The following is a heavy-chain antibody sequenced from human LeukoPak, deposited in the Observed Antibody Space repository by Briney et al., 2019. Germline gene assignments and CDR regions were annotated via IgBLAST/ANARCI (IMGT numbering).Heavy chain of an antibody. D-gene: IGHD1-14*01. CDR3: ATDSIPEYYYYYMDV. Sequence: GRSLRLSCAASGFTFSSYGMHWVRQAPGKGLEWVAVISYDGSNKYYADSVKGRFTISRDNSKNTLYLQMNSLRAEDTAVYYCATDSIPEYYYYYMDVWGKGTTVTVSS. CDR2: ISYDGSNK. J-gene: IGHJ6*03. V-gene: IGHV3-30*03. CDR1: GFTFSSYG.